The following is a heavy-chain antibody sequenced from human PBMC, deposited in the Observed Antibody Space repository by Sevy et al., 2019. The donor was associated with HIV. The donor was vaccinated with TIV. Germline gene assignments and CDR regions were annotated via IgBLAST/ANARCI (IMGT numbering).Heavy chain of an antibody. D-gene: IGHD2-15*01. V-gene: IGHV3-30-3*01. J-gene: IGHJ4*02. Sequence: GGSLRLSCAASGFTFSSYAMHWVRQAPGKGLEWVAVISYDGSNKYYADSVKGRFTISRDNSKNTLYLQMNSLRAEDTAVYYCASEHASSICSGGSCYPDGYFDYWGQGTLVTVSS. CDR2: ISYDGSNK. CDR3: ASEHASSICSGGSCYPDGYFDY. CDR1: GFTFSSYA.